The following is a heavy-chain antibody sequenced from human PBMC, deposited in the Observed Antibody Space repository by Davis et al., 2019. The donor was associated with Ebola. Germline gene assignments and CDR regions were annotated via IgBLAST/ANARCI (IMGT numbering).Heavy chain of an antibody. CDR3: TTPGGQDSGYDVFDI. J-gene: IGHJ3*02. Sequence: AASVKVSCKASGYTFTDYYMHWVRQAPGQGLEWMGMINPNDGRTIYAQKFQGRVTMTRDTSTSTVYMDLSSLRSDDTALYYCTTPGGQDSGYDVFDIWGQGTMVTVSS. CDR2: INPNDGRT. V-gene: IGHV1-46*03. D-gene: IGHD5-12*01. CDR1: GYTFTDYY.